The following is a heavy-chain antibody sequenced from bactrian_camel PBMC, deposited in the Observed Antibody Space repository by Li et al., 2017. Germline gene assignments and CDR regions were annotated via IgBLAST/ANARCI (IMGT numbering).Heavy chain of an antibody. Sequence: VQLVESGGGSVQAGGSLRLSCAASGFTFSSYYMTWVRQAPGKGHEWVSTISGSGTGTYYADSVKGRFTISRDNAKNTVSLQMNSLNAEDTAVYYCAKAVDGSSVIFGRFGQGTQVTVS. D-gene: IGHD2*01. J-gene: IGHJ4*01. CDR2: ISGSGTGT. CDR1: GFTFSSYY. V-gene: IGHV3S40*01.